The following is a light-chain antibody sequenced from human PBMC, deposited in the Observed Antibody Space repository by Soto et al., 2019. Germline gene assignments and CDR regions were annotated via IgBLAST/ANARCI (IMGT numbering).Light chain of an antibody. Sequence: QSVLTQPPSASEAPRPRVTISGSGCSSNIGTNGVNWYQQLPGKAPKLLIYYDDLLPSGVSDRFSGYKSGTSASLAISGLQSEDEADYYSAAWDDSLNGVVFGGGTKLTVL. CDR1: SSNIGTNG. CDR2: YDD. J-gene: IGLJ3*02. CDR3: AAWDDSLNGVV. V-gene: IGLV1-36*01.